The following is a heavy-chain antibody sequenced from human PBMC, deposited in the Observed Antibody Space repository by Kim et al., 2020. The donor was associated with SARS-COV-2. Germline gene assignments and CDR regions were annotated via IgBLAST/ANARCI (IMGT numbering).Heavy chain of an antibody. CDR2: IYYSGST. CDR1: GGSISSSSYY. D-gene: IGHD5-18*01. Sequence: SETLSLTCTVSGGSISSSSYYWGWIRQPPGKGLEWIGSIYYSGSTYYNPSLKSRVTISVDTSKNQFSLKLSSVTAADTAVYYCARDQGGRDTAMVNPGDYWGQGTLVTVSS. J-gene: IGHJ4*02. CDR3: ARDQGGRDTAMVNPGDY. V-gene: IGHV4-39*07.